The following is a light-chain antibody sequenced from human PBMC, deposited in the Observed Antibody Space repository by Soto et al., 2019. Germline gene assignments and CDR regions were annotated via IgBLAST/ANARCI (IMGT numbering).Light chain of an antibody. J-gene: IGKJ2*01. CDR1: QSVSSN. V-gene: IGKV3-15*01. CDR3: QQYNNWPYT. Sequence: EIVMTQSPATLSVSPGERATLSCRASQSVSSNLAWYQQKPGQAPRLLIYGASTRATGIPARFSGSGSGTEFTLTISSLQSEDFAVYYWQQYNNWPYTVGQGTKLEIK. CDR2: GAS.